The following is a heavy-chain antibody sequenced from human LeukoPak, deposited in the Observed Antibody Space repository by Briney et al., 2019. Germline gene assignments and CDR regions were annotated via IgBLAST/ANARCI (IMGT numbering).Heavy chain of an antibody. J-gene: IGHJ4*02. CDR3: ASGPLKNCGGDCYDRYY. CDR2: ISGSGGST. D-gene: IGHD2-21*02. V-gene: IGHV3-23*01. Sequence: GGSLRLSCAASGFTFSSYAMSWVRQAPGKGLEWVSAISGSGGSTYYADSVKGRFTISRDNSKNTLYLQMNSLRAEDTAVYYCASGPLKNCGGDCYDRYYWGQGTLVTVSS. CDR1: GFTFSSYA.